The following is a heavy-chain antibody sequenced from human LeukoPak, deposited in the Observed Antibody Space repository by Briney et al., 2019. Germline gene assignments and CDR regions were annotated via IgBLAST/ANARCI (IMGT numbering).Heavy chain of an antibody. CDR1: ALTLSRYA. CDR3: ARSYDSSGYYTTYYLDS. J-gene: IGHJ4*02. CDR2: ISSNGGST. D-gene: IGHD3-22*01. Sequence: GGSLRLSCAASALTLSRYAMHWVRQAPGKELEYVSAISSNGGSTYYANSVKGRFTISRDNFKNMLYLQMGSLRAEDMAVYYCARSYDSSGYYTTYYLDSWGQGTLVTVSS. V-gene: IGHV3-64*01.